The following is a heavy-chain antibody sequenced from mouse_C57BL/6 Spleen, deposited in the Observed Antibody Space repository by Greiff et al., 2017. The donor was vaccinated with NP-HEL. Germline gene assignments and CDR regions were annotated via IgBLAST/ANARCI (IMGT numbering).Heavy chain of an antibody. J-gene: IGHJ4*01. CDR2: IHPNSGST. Sequence: QVQLQQPGAELVKPGASVKLSCKASGYTFTSYWMHWVKQRPGQGLEWIGMIHPNSGSTNYNEKFKSKATLTVDKSSSTAYMQLSSLTSEDSAVYYCARLEDYDGYAMDYWGQGTSVTVSS. CDR3: ARLEDYDGYAMDY. D-gene: IGHD2-4*01. V-gene: IGHV1-64*01. CDR1: GYTFTSYW.